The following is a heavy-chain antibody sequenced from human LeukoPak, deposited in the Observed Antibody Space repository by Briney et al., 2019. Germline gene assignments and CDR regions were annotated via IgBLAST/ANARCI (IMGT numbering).Heavy chain of an antibody. CDR3: ARERPGAGDFDY. CDR2: ISAYNGNI. D-gene: IGHD6-19*01. J-gene: IGHJ4*02. V-gene: IGHV1-18*01. CDR1: GYTFTSYG. Sequence: ASVKVSCKASGYTFTSYGISWVRQAPGQGLEWMGWISAYNGNINYAEKLQGRVTMTTDTSTSTAYMELRSLRSDDTAVYYCARERPGAGDFDYWGQGTLVTVSS.